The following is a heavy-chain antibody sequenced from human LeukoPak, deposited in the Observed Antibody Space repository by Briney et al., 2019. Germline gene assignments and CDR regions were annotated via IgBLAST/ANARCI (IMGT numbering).Heavy chain of an antibody. V-gene: IGHV4-4*02. CDR3: TRENRPFCPFAY. CDR2: ISHDGTT. CDR1: GGPIDITDY. J-gene: IGHJ4*02. D-gene: IGHD2/OR15-2a*01. Sequence: SETLSLTCGVSGGPIDITDYWSWVRQAPGKGLEWIGEISHDGTTNYNPSLRSRVAMSLDRANNQFSLTLTSVTAADTAVYYCTRENRPFCPFAYWGQGVLVTVSS.